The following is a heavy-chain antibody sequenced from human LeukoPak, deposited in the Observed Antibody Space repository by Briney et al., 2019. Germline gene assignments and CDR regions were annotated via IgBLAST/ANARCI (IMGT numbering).Heavy chain of an antibody. CDR1: GFTFRNYD. V-gene: IGHV3-30*18. CDR3: AKDRAAHYDFWSGYQMDV. D-gene: IGHD3-3*01. J-gene: IGHJ6*02. CDR2: ISYDGSKK. Sequence: GGSLRLSCAASGFTFRNYDMHWGRQAPGKGLQWGAVISYDGSKKYYVDSVKGRFTISRDSSKNTLYLQMNSLRTEDTAIYYCAKDRAAHYDFWSGYQMDVWGRGSTVTVSS.